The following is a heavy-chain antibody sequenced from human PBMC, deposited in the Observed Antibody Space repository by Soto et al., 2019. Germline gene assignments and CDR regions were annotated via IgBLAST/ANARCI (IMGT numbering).Heavy chain of an antibody. D-gene: IGHD6-13*01. J-gene: IGHJ6*03. CDR2: INHSGST. Sequence: SETLSLTCAVYGGSFSGYYWSWIRQPPGKGLEWIGEINHSGSTNYNPSLKSRVTISVDTSKNQFSLKLSSVTAADTAVYYCARNRRERIAAACKVPSYYYMDVWGKGTTVTVSS. CDR3: ARNRRERIAAACKVPSYYYMDV. V-gene: IGHV4-34*01. CDR1: GGSFSGYY.